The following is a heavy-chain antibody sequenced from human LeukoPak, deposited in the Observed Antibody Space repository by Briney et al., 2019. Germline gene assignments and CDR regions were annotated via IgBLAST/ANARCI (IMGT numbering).Heavy chain of an antibody. Sequence: RWASVKVSCKASGYMFNLYGISWVRQAPGQGLEWMAWTSVNNGDTKYGQKFQGRVTVTTDTSTSTVYLELSRLRSDDTAVYYCARGIQLWSYYYYYYMDVWGKGTTVTISS. CDR2: TSVNNGDT. CDR1: GYMFNLYG. D-gene: IGHD5-18*01. CDR3: ARGIQLWSYYYYYYMDV. J-gene: IGHJ6*03. V-gene: IGHV1-18*01.